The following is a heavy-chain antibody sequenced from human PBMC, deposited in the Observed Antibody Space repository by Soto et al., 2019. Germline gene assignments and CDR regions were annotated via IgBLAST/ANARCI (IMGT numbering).Heavy chain of an antibody. Sequence: QITLWESGRTLVKPTQTLTLTCTFSGFSLSTSGVGVGWIRQPPGKALEWLALIYWNDDKRYSPSLNSRLTINNDTSRNQVAPTMTDRDPVDTATYYCAPGGRKWNRIYYFGMDVWGRGTTVTFSS. J-gene: IGHJ6*02. CDR2: IYWNDDK. V-gene: IGHV2-5*01. CDR3: APGGRKWNRIYYFGMDV. D-gene: IGHD1-1*01. CDR1: GFSLSTSGVG.